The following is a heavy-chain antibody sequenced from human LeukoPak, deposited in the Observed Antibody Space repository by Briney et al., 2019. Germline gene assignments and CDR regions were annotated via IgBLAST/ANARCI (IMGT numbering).Heavy chain of an antibody. CDR2: ISGSGGST. V-gene: IGHV3-23*01. CDR1: GFTFSCYA. D-gene: IGHD6-19*01. CDR3: AKLGWQWLVRGPLGYYYGMDV. J-gene: IGHJ6*02. Sequence: GGSLRLSCAASGFTFSCYAMSWVRQAPGKGLEWVSAISGSGGSTYYAESVKGRFTISRDNSKNTLYLQMNSLRAEDTAVYYCAKLGWQWLVRGPLGYYYGMDVWGQGTTVTVSS.